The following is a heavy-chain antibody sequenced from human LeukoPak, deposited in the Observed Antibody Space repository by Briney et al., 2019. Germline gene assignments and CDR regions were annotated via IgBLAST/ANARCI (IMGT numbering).Heavy chain of an antibody. D-gene: IGHD2-15*01. V-gene: IGHV3-23*01. CDR3: AKRSPYYFDY. CDR2: ISVSGGST. CDR1: GFTFSSYA. Sequence: PGGSLRLSCAASGFTFSSYAMSWVRQAPGKGLEWVSAISVSGGSTYHADSVKGRFTISRDNSKNTLYLQMSSLRAEDTAVYYCAKRSPYYFDYWGQGTLVTVSS. J-gene: IGHJ4*02.